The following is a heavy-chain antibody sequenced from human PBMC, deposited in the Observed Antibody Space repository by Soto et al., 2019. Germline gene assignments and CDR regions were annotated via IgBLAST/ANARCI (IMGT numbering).Heavy chain of an antibody. J-gene: IGHJ6*03. CDR2: IYYSGST. CDR1: GGSISSYY. Sequence: SETLSLTCTVSGGSISSYYWSWIRQPPGKGLEWIGYIYYSGSTNYNPSLKSRVTISVDTSKNQFSLKLSSVTAADTAVYYCAREGEGFGELSTLDYYYYMDVWGKGTTVTVSS. D-gene: IGHD3-10*01. CDR3: AREGEGFGELSTLDYYYYMDV. V-gene: IGHV4-59*01.